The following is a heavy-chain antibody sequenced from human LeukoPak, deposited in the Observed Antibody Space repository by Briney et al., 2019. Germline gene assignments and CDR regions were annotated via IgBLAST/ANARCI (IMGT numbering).Heavy chain of an antibody. CDR3: AGGSGSMDV. CDR2: INHSGST. Sequence: SETLSLTCAVYGGSFSGYYWSWIRQPPGKGLEWIGEINHSGSTNYNPSLKSRVTISVDTSKNQFSLKLSSVTAADAAVYYCAGGSGSMDVWGKGTTVTVSS. J-gene: IGHJ6*04. CDR1: GGSFSGYY. V-gene: IGHV4-34*01. D-gene: IGHD3-10*01.